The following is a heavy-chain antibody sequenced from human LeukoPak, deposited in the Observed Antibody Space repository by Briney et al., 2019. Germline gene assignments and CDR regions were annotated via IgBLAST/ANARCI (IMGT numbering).Heavy chain of an antibody. D-gene: IGHD3-10*01. CDR1: GYTFTGYY. CDR3: ARAERYYYGSGSYYLDY. J-gene: IGHJ4*02. Sequence: ASVKVSCKASGYTFTGYYMHWVRQAPGQGLEWMGWINPNSGGTNYAQKFQGWVTMTRDTSISTAYMELSRLRSDDTVVYYCARAERYYYGSGSYYLDYWGQGTLVTVSS. CDR2: INPNSGGT. V-gene: IGHV1-2*04.